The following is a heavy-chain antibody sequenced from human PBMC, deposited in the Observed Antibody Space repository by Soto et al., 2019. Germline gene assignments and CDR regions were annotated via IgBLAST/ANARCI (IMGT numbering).Heavy chain of an antibody. V-gene: IGHV4-34*01. CDR1: GGSLSGYY. CDR3: ARHHVRGRTIAGAAEF. J-gene: IGHJ4*02. D-gene: IGHD1-26*01. Sequence: SETLSLTCAVYGGSLSGYYWSWIRQPPGKALEWIGEINHSVNTNYNPSLKSRVTISVDTSKNQLFLNLSSVTAADTAMYYCARHHVRGRTIAGAAEFWGQGTLVTVSS. CDR2: INHSVNT.